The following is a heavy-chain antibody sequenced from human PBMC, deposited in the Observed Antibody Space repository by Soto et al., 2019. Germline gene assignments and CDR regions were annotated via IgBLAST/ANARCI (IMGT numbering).Heavy chain of an antibody. CDR3: AAYGYSNYVWAPFDY. D-gene: IGHD4-4*01. CDR1: GGTFSSYA. CDR2: IIPIFGTA. V-gene: IGHV1-69*13. J-gene: IGHJ4*02. Sequence: SVKVSCKASGGTFSSYAISWVRQAPGQGLEWMGGIIPIFGTANYVQKFQGRVTITADESTSTAYMELSSLRSEDTAVYYCAAYGYSNYVWAPFDYWGQGTLVTVS.